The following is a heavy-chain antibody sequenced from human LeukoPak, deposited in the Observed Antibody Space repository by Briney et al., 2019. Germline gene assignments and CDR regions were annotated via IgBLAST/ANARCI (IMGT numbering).Heavy chain of an antibody. V-gene: IGHV3-30-3*02. D-gene: IGHD1-26*01. CDR2: ISYDGSNK. CDR3: AKPPLNPSGSYHY. J-gene: IGHJ4*02. CDR1: GFTFSSYA. Sequence: GGSLRLSCAASGFTFSSYAMHWVRQAPGKGLEWVAVISYDGSNKYYADSVKGRFTISRDNSKNTLYLQMNSLRAEDTAVYYCAKPPLNPSGSYHYWGQGTLVTVSS.